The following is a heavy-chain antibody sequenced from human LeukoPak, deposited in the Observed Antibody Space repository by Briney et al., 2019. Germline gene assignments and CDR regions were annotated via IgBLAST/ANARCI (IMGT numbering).Heavy chain of an antibody. CDR1: GGSISSGDYY. V-gene: IGHV4-30-4*08. J-gene: IGHJ4*02. CDR2: IYYSGST. CDR3: ARVSSHAGISDY. Sequence: PSQTLSLTCTVSGGSISSGDYYWSWIRQPPGKGLEWIGYIYYSGSTYYNPSLKSRVTISVDTSKNQFSLKLSSVTAADTAVYYCARVSSHAGISDYWGQGTLVTVSS.